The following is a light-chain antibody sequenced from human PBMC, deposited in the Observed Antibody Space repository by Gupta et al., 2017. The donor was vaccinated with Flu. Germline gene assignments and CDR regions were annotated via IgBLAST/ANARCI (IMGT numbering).Light chain of an antibody. V-gene: IGLV3-1*01. CDR1: NLGDKF. J-gene: IGLJ1*01. Sequence: SYDVSQPPSVSVSPGQTATVPCSGDNLGDKFVCWYQQRPGQSPVLLIYQDNKRPSGIPERFSGSNSGSTATLTISMTQAMDEADYYCQAWDSTTAVFGTGTKVTVL. CDR2: QDN. CDR3: QAWDSTTAV.